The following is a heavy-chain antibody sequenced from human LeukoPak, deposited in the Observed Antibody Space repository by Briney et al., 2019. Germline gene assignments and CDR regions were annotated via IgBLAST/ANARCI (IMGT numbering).Heavy chain of an antibody. J-gene: IGHJ2*01. Sequence: PSETLSLTCTVSGGSISSYYWSWIRQPPGKGLEWIGYIYYSGSTNYNPSLKSRVTISVDTSKNQFSLKLSSVTAADTAVYYCARDGAYGGNSPTINWYFDLWGRGTLVTVSS. CDR3: ARDGAYGGNSPTINWYFDL. CDR2: IYYSGST. V-gene: IGHV4-59*01. CDR1: GGSISSYY. D-gene: IGHD4-23*01.